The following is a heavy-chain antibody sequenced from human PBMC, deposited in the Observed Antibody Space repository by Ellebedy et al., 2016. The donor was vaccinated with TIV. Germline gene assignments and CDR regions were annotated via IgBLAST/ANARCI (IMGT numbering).Heavy chain of an antibody. J-gene: IGHJ4*02. CDR2: ISWHSGTI. V-gene: IGHV3-9*01. D-gene: IGHD6-13*01. CDR1: GFMFADYA. CDR3: AEDMRRWGPAAPDS. Sequence: SLKISCAASGFMFADYAMHWVRQAPGKGLEWVSGISWHSGTICYADSVKGRFTISRANAKNSLYLQMNSLRGEDTGVYYCAEDMRRWGPAAPDSWGQGTLVTVSS.